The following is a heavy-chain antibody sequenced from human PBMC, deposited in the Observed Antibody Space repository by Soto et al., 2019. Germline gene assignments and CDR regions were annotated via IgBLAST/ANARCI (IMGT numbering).Heavy chain of an antibody. J-gene: IGHJ5*02. CDR2: SNHSGST. Sequence: QVQLQQWGAGLLKPSETLSLTCAVYGGSFSGYYWSWIRQPPGKGLEWIGESNHSGSTNYNPTLKTRVTLSVKPSKNQFSLKLSSVLGADTAVYYCARGRRRPYNWFDPWGQGTLVTVSS. CDR1: GGSFSGYY. V-gene: IGHV4-34*01. CDR3: ARGRRRPYNWFDP.